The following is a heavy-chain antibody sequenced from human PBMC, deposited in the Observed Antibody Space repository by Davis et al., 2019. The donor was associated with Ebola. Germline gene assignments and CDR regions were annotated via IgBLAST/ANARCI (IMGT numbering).Heavy chain of an antibody. Sequence: PGGFLRLSCETSGVTSKNFTFTWVRQAPGKGLEWVSSISSSGSIIHYADSVKGRFTISRDNAKKSLSLQMNNLGVGDTAVYFCATRLLSGGGFDSWGRGTRVTVSS. CDR3: ATRLLSGGGFDS. J-gene: IGHJ4*02. V-gene: IGHV3-21*03. CDR1: GVTSKNFT. D-gene: IGHD3-9*01. CDR2: ISSSGSII.